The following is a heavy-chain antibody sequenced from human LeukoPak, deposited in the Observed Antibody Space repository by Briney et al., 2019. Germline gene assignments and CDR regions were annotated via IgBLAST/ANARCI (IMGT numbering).Heavy chain of an antibody. CDR2: IYAGGTT. D-gene: IGHD1-26*01. Sequence: PGGSLRLSCAASGFTVSSSYMSWVRQAPGKGLEWVSVIYAGGTTYYPDSVKGRFTISRDNSKNTLYLQMDSLRSEDTAVYYCATNGYSGAYNKYFDSWGQRTLVTVSS. V-gene: IGHV3-53*05. CDR1: GFTVSSSY. CDR3: ATNGYSGAYNKYFDS. J-gene: IGHJ4*02.